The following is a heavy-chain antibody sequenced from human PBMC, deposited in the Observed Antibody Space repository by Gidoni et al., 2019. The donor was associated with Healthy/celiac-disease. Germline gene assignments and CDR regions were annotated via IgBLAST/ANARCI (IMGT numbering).Heavy chain of an antibody. CDR1: GLPFSSEP. Sequence: EVQLLESGGGLVQPGGSLRLSCAASGLPFSSEPMSWVRQAPGKGLEWVSAISGSGCSTYYPDSVKVRFTISRDNSKNTLYLQMNSLRAEDPAVYYCAKAEGGYSWSPHIPFDYWGQGTLVTVSS. CDR3: AKAEGGYSWSPHIPFDY. D-gene: IGHD1-26*01. V-gene: IGHV3-23*01. J-gene: IGHJ4*02. CDR2: ISGSGCST.